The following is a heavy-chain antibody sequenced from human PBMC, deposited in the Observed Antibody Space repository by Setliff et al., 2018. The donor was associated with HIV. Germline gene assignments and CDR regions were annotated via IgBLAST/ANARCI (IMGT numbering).Heavy chain of an antibody. D-gene: IGHD5-12*01. CDR3: ARGVIETDYDYVDIYYYNYMDV. CDR2: VYHTGST. Sequence: PSETLSLTCAVSGASDISYIWWSWVRQPPGKGLEWIGEVYHTGSTNLNPSLKSRVTISVDTSKNQFSLRLSSVTAADTAVYFCARGVIETDYDYVDIYYYNYMDVWGKGTTVTVSS. V-gene: IGHV4-4*02. CDR1: GASDISYIW. J-gene: IGHJ6*03.